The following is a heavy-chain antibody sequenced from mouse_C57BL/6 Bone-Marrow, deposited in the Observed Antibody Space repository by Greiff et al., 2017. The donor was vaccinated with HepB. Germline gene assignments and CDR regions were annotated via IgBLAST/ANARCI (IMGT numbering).Heavy chain of an antibody. D-gene: IGHD3-2*02. J-gene: IGHJ3*01. CDR1: GFTFSSYA. Sequence: EVKVVESGGGLVKPGGSLKLSCAASGFTFSSYAMSWVRQTPEKSLEWVATISDGGSYTYYPDNVKGRFTITRDNAKNNLYLQMSHLKSEDTAMYYCARGDSSGYVLAGFAYWGQGTLVTVSA. V-gene: IGHV5-4*03. CDR2: ISDGGSYT. CDR3: ARGDSSGYVLAGFAY.